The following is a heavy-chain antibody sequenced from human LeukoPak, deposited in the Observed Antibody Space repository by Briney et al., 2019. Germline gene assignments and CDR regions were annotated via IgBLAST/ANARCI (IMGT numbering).Heavy chain of an antibody. CDR1: GFTFSSYG. V-gene: IGHV3-23*01. D-gene: IGHD5-12*01. J-gene: IGHJ4*02. CDR3: AKDNGGYGFDY. Sequence: GGSLRLSCAASGFTFSSYGMSWVRQAPGKGLEWVSAISGSGSSTYHADSVKDRFTISRGNSKSTLYLQMNSPRVEDTAVYYCAKDNGGYGFDYWGQGTLVTVSS. CDR2: ISGSGSST.